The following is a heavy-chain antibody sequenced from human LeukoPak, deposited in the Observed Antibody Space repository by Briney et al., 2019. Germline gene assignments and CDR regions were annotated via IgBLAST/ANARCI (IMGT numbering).Heavy chain of an antibody. CDR2: IYSGGST. D-gene: IGHD5-18*01. CDR1: GFTFSSYW. J-gene: IGHJ4*02. CDR3: ARYHTALNY. Sequence: GGSLRLSCAASGFTFSSYWMHWVRQAPGKGLEWVSVIYSGGSTYYADSVKGRFIISRDNSKNTLYLQMNNVRVEDTAVYFCARYHTALNYWGQGTLVTASS. V-gene: IGHV3-53*01.